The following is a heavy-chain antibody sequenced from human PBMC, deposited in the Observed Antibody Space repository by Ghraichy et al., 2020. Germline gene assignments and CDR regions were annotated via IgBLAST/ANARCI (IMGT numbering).Heavy chain of an antibody. J-gene: IGHJ3*01. CDR3: ARPGYSTGLDAFDL. V-gene: IGHV3-7*03. Sequence: GGSLRLSCTASGFTFSSYWMNWVRQAPGKGLEWVANIKQDGSEKYYVDSVKGRLTISRDNGKNLLYLQMNSLRAEDTAVYYCARPGYSTGLDAFDLWGQGTMVTVSS. CDR2: IKQDGSEK. D-gene: IGHD6-19*01. CDR1: GFTFSSYW.